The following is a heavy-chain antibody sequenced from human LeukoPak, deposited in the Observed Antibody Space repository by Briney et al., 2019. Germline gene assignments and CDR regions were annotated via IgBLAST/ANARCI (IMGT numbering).Heavy chain of an antibody. CDR1: GGSIRRDGDL. CDR3: ARGRYGAHFDY. V-gene: IGHV4-39*07. J-gene: IGHJ4*02. CDR2: ISHGGRT. Sequence: SETLSLTCTVSGGSIRRDGDLWGWIRQPPGKGLEWIGTISHGGRTYYNPSLKSRVTISVDTSKTQFSLKLSSVTAADTAVYYCARGRYGAHFDYWGQGTLVTVSS. D-gene: IGHD4-17*01.